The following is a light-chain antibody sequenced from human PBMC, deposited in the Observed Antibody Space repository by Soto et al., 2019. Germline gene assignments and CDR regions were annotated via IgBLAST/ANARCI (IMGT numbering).Light chain of an antibody. Sequence: QSALTQPPSASGSPGQSVTISCTGTSSDVGGYNYVSWYQQHPGKAPKLMIYEVNKRPSGVPDRFSGSKSGNTASLTVSGLQAEDEADYYCSSYAGSLTWVFGGGSLTWVFGGGTKLTVL. V-gene: IGLV2-8*01. J-gene: IGLJ3*02. CDR2: EVN. CDR3: SSYAGSLTWVFGGGSLTWV. CDR1: SSDVGGYNY.